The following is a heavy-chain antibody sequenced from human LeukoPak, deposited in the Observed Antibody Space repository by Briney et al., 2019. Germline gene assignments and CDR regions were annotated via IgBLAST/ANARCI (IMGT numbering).Heavy chain of an antibody. CDR1: GGSISSNNW. CDR3: ARAATGYFRWDY. V-gene: IGHV4-4*02. J-gene: IGHJ4*02. CDR2: IYHSGST. D-gene: IGHD5-12*01. Sequence: PSETLSLTRAVSGGSISSNNWWSWVRQHPGKGLEWIGEIYHSGSTNYNPSLKSRGTISVDNSKNQLSLKLTSVTAADTAVYYCARAATGYFRWDYWGQGTLVTVSS.